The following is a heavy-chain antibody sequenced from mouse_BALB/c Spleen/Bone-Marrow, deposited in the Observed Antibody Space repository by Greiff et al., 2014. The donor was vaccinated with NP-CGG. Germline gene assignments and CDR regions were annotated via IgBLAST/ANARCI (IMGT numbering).Heavy chain of an antibody. J-gene: IGHJ2*01. CDR1: GYTFTSYY. CDR2: INPSNGGT. D-gene: IGHD2-2*01. V-gene: IGHV1S81*02. CDR3: RRSSRVTYFDY. Sequence: VKLQESGAELVKPGASVKLSCKASGYTFTSYYMYWVKQRPGQGLEWIGEINPSNGGTNFNETFKSKATLTVDKSSRTAYMQLSSMTAEDSAVYYGRRSSRVTYFDYWGQGTTLTVSS.